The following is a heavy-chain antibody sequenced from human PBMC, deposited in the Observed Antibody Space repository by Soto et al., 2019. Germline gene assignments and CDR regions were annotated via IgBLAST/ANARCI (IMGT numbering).Heavy chain of an antibody. CDR3: ARGGRGGHYYVDY. V-gene: IGHV3-74*01. D-gene: IGHD3-10*02. CDR1: GFTFTTYW. Sequence: EVQLVESGGGLVQPGGSLRLSSTASGFTFTTYWMYWVRQAPGEGLVWVSRITGDGSDTIYADSVKGRFTISRDNAKNTVELQMSSLRVEDMAVYYCARGGRGGHYYVDYWGQGTLVTVSS. CDR2: ITGDGSDT. J-gene: IGHJ4*02.